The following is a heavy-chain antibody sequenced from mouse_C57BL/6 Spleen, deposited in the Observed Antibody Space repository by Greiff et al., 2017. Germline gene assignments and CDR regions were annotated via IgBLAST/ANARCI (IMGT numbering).Heavy chain of an antibody. J-gene: IGHJ4*01. CDR3: ARKGNYVDYYAMDY. V-gene: IGHV1-69*01. Sequence: VQLQQPGAELVMPGASVKLSCKASGYTFTSYWMHWVKQRPGQGLEWIGEIDPSDSYTNYNQKFKGKSTLTVDKSSSTAYMQLSSLTSEDSAVYYCARKGNYVDYYAMDYWGQGTSVTVSS. CDR2: IDPSDSYT. CDR1: GYTFTSYW. D-gene: IGHD2-1*01.